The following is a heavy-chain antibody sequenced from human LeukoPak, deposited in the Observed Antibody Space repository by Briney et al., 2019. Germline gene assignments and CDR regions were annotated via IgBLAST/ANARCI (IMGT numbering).Heavy chain of an antibody. D-gene: IGHD2-2*01. V-gene: IGHV1-46*01. J-gene: IGHJ5*02. CDR3: ARGHVYCSSTSCSLSWFDP. Sequence: GASVKVSCKASGYTFTSYYMHWVRQAPGQGLEWMGIINTSGGSTRYAQKFQGRVTMTRDTSTSTVYMELSSLRSEDTAVYYCARGHVYCSSTSCSLSWFDPWGQGTLVTVSS. CDR1: GYTFTSYY. CDR2: INTSGGST.